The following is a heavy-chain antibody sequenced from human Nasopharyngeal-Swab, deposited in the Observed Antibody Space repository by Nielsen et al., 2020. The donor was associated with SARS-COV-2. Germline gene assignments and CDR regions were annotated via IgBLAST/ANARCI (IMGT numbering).Heavy chain of an antibody. D-gene: IGHD3-10*01. J-gene: IGHJ4*02. V-gene: IGHV4-31*03. CDR1: GGSMNGANYY. Sequence: LRLSCTVSGGSMNGANYYWSWIRQHPGKGLEWIGYIYYSGYTYYNPSLKSRVSMSIDTSTNQFSLKLSSVTAADTAVYFCARAPPANYGTRRELDFDYWGQGTLVTVSS. CDR2: IYYSGYT. CDR3: ARAPPANYGTRRELDFDY.